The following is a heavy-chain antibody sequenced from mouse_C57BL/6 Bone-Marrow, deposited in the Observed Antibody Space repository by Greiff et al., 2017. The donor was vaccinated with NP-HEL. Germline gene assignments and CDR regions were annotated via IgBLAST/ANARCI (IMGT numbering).Heavy chain of an antibody. D-gene: IGHD1-3*01. J-gene: IGHJ1*03. V-gene: IGHV1-19*01. CDR1: GYTFTDYY. CDR3: ARKVITHWYFDV. CDR2: INPYNGGT. Sequence: EVQLVESGPVLVKPGASVKMSCKASGYTFTDYYMNWVKQSHGKSLEWIGVINPYNGGTSYNQKFKGQATLTVDKSSSTAYMELNSLTSEDSAVYYCARKVITHWYFDVWGTGTTVTVSS.